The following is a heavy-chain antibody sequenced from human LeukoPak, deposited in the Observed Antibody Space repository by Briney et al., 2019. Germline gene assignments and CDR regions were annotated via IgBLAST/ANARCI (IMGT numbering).Heavy chain of an antibody. Sequence: KSSETLSLTCNVSGGSISSSIYYWGWIRQPPGKGLEWIGSVYYSGSTYYNPSLKSRVTISVDTSKNQFSLTLSSVTAADTAVYYCARWGILTPEGFDYWGQGTLVTVSS. V-gene: IGHV4-39*01. CDR1: GGSISSSIYY. D-gene: IGHD3-9*01. CDR2: VYYSGST. CDR3: ARWGILTPEGFDY. J-gene: IGHJ4*02.